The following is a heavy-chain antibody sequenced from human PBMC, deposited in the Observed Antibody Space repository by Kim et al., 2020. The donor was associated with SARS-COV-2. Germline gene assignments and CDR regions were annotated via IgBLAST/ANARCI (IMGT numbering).Heavy chain of an antibody. D-gene: IGHD5-18*01. Sequence: SETLSLTCAVYGGSFSGYHWSWIRQSSDKGLEWIGEIDHSGTSKYNPSLQSRVTMSIDTSKKQFSLNLASVTAADTAVYYCARSRGYSFGYFYFWGQGSL. J-gene: IGHJ4*02. CDR3: ARSRGYSFGYFYF. CDR2: IDHSGTS. CDR1: GGSFSGYH. V-gene: IGHV4-34*01.